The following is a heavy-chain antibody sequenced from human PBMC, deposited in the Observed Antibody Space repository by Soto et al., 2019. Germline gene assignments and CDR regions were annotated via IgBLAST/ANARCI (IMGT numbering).Heavy chain of an antibody. CDR2: IIPMFDTA. CDR1: GGAFSRDA. V-gene: IGHV1-69*13. CDR3: AREVHYYDSSGSDY. Sequence: SVKVSCKASGGAFSRDAINWVRQAPGQGLEWMGGIIPMFDTANYAQKFQGRVTITADQSTSTAYMELSSLRSGDTAVYYCAREVHYYDSSGSDYWGQGTLVTVSS. D-gene: IGHD3-22*01. J-gene: IGHJ4*02.